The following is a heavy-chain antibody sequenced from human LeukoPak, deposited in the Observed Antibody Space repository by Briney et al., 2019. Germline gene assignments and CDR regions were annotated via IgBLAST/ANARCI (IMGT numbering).Heavy chain of an antibody. V-gene: IGHV3-21*01. CDR3: AELGITMIGGV. J-gene: IGHJ6*04. CDR2: ISSSSSYI. Sequence: ETLSLTCTVSGGSISSSNYYWGWIRQPPGKGLEWLSSISSSSSYIYYADSVKGRFTISRDNAKNSLYLQMNSLRAEDTAVYYCAELGITMIGGVWGKGTTVTISS. CDR1: GGSISSSN. D-gene: IGHD3-10*02.